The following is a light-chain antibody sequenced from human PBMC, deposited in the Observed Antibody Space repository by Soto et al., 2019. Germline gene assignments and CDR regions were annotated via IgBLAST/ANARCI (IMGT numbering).Light chain of an antibody. CDR3: QQYGSSPQT. V-gene: IGKV3-20*01. J-gene: IGKJ1*01. CDR1: EPVITSF. CDR2: GAS. Sequence: EIVLTQSPGTLSLSPGERATLSCRASEPVITSFLAWYQQKRGQPPRLLIYGASTRATGVPDRFSGSGSGTDFTLTISELDPEDFAVYYCQQYGSSPQTFGQGTKVDI.